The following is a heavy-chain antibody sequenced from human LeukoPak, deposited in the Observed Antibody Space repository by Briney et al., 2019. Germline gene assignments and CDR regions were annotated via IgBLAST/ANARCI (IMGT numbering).Heavy chain of an antibody. J-gene: IGHJ6*02. D-gene: IGHD3-10*01. CDR2: IIPILGIA. V-gene: IGHV1-69*04. Sequence: SVKVSCKASGGTFSSYAISWVRQAPGQGLEWMGRIIPILGIANYAQKFQGRVTITADKSTSTAYMELSSLRSEDTAVYYCARDRDYYGSGSYYYYGMDVWGQGTTVTVS. CDR1: GGTFSSYA. CDR3: ARDRDYYGSGSYYYYGMDV.